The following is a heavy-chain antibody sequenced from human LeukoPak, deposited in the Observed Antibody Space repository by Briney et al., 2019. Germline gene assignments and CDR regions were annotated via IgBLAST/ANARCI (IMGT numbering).Heavy chain of an antibody. D-gene: IGHD1-20*01. CDR2: ISAYNGKT. V-gene: IGHV1-18*01. CDR3: MRDFRGINNWNDRLDY. Sequence: ASVNVSRKASGYSFVSYGINWVRQAPGQGLEWMGWISAYNGKTDVAQKLRGRVTMTTDTSTSTAYMELRGLRSDDTAVYYCMRDFRGINNWNDRLDYWGQGTLLTVSS. CDR1: GYSFVSYG. J-gene: IGHJ4*02.